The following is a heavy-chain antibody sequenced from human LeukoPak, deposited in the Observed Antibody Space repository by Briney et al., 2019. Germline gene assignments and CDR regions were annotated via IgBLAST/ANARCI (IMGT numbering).Heavy chain of an antibody. Sequence: PGGSLRLSCAASGFTFSSYDMHWVRQATGKGLEWVSAIGTAGDTYYPGSVKGRFTISRENAKNSLYLQMNSLRAGDTAVYYCARSRPAYSSGWTLMSYYYYGMDVWGQGTTVTVSS. D-gene: IGHD6-19*01. CDR3: ARSRPAYSSGWTLMSYYYYGMDV. CDR2: IGTAGDT. V-gene: IGHV3-13*01. CDR1: GFTFSSYD. J-gene: IGHJ6*02.